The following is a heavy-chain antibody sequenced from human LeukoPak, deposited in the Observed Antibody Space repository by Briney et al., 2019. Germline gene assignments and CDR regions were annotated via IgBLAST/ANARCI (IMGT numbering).Heavy chain of an antibody. CDR3: AREGRGYSYGLIDY. CDR1: GFTFSSYE. D-gene: IGHD5-18*01. J-gene: IGHJ4*02. CDR2: ISSSGSTI. V-gene: IGHV3-48*03. Sequence: AGGSLRLSCAASGFTFSSYEMNWVRQAPGKGLEWVSYISSSGSTIYYTDSVKGRFTISRDNAKNSLYLQMNSLRAEDTAVYYCAREGRGYSYGLIDYWAQGTLVTVSS.